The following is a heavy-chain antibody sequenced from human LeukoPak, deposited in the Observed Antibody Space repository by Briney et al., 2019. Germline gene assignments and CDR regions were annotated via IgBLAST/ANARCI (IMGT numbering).Heavy chain of an antibody. J-gene: IGHJ6*02. CDR3: VQSGGMDA. V-gene: IGHV3-74*01. CDR1: GFTFSRFS. CDR2: INSDGSST. Sequence: PGGSLRLSCAASGFTFSRFSMHWVREVPGKGLVWVSRINSDGSSTNYADSVKGRFTISRDNAKNTLYLQMNSLRAEDTAVYYCVQSGGMDAWGQGTTVTVSS.